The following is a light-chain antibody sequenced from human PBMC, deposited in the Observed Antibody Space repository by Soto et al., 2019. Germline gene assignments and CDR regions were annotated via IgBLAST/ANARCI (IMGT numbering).Light chain of an antibody. CDR1: QSVGTF. J-gene: IGKJ4*01. V-gene: IGKV3-11*01. CDR3: QQRSSWPLT. Sequence: EIVLTQSPATLSLSPGERATLTCRASQSVGTFLAWYQQKPGQAPRLLIYDASTRAIGIPGRFGGSGSGTDFTLTISSLEPEDFAVYYCQQRSSWPLTFGGGTKVEIK. CDR2: DAS.